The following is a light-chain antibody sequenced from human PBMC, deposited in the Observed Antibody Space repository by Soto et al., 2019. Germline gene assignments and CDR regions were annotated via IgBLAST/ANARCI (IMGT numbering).Light chain of an antibody. CDR2: KNN. CDR1: SSNIGSHN. Sequence: QSVLTQPHSASGTPGQRVCISCSGGSSNIGSHNVYWYQQLPGTAPKLLIFKNNQRPSGVPDRFSGSKSGTSASLAISGLRSEDEAVYYCAAWDDSLSGRVFGTGTKVTVL. CDR3: AAWDDSLSGRV. V-gene: IGLV1-47*01. J-gene: IGLJ1*01.